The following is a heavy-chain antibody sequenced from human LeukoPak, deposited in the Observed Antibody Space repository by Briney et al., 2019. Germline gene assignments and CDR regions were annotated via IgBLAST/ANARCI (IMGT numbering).Heavy chain of an antibody. CDR1: GYTFTGYY. CDR3: ARNTGIADGDYFDY. J-gene: IGHJ4*02. D-gene: IGHD4-17*01. CDR2: INPKIGGT. V-gene: IGHV1-2*02. Sequence: VASVKVSCTATGYTFTGYYMHWVRQAPGQGHEWMGWINPKIGGTNSAQKFQGRVTMTRDTSINTAYMELSRLRSDDTAVYYCARNTGIADGDYFDYWGQGTLVTVSS.